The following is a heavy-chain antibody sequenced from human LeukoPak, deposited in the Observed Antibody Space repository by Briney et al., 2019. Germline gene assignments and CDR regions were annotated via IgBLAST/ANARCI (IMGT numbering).Heavy chain of an antibody. CDR2: INWNGGST. J-gene: IGHJ4*02. CDR3: ARAQTYGDSRLLLDY. CDR1: GFTFSGYG. Sequence: PGGSLRLSCAASGFTFSGYGMSWVRQAPGKGLEWVSGINWNGGSTGYADSVEGRFTISRDNAKNSQYLQMNSLRVEDTALYYCARAQTYGDSRLLLDYWGQGTLVTVSS. D-gene: IGHD2-21*02. V-gene: IGHV3-20*04.